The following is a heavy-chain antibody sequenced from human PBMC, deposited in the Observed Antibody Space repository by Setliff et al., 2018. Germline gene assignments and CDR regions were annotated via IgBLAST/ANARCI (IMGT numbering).Heavy chain of an antibody. CDR2: TIPMFGTT. CDR3: AREGVDTRSSTDYRYYMDV. D-gene: IGHD5-18*01. Sequence: SVKVSCKASGATFSSYGISWVRQAPGQGLEWMGGTIPMFGTTNYAHKFQGRVTIITDASTSTSYMALSSLTSADTAVYYCAREGVDTRSSTDYRYYMDVWGKGTTVTVSS. CDR1: GATFSSYG. V-gene: IGHV1-69*05. J-gene: IGHJ6*03.